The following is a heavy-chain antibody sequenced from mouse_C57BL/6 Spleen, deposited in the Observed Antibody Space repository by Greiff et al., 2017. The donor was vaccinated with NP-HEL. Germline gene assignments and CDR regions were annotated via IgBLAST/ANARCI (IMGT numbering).Heavy chain of an antibody. D-gene: IGHD1-1*01. V-gene: IGHV1-82*01. CDR3: ALILRDIAMDY. CDR2: IYPGDGDT. CDR1: GYAFSSSW. J-gene: IGHJ4*01. Sequence: QVQLQQSGPELVKPGASVKISCKASGYAFSSSWMNWVKQRPGKGLEWIGRIYPGDGDTNYNGKFKGKATLTADKSSSTAYMQLSSLTSEDSAVYFCALILRDIAMDYWGQGTSVTVSS.